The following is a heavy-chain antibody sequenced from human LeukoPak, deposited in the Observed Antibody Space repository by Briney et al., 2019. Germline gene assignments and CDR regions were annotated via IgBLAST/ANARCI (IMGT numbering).Heavy chain of an antibody. J-gene: IGHJ1*01. Sequence: PSEILSLTCTVSGGSISSSNYYWGWIRQPPGKGLEWIGNIYYSGSTYYNPSLKSRVTISVDTSKNQFSLKLSSVTAADTAVYYCARSYCSSTSCYAGGYFQHWGQGTLVTVSS. CDR1: GGSISSSNYY. CDR2: IYYSGST. D-gene: IGHD2-2*01. V-gene: IGHV4-39*01. CDR3: ARSYCSSTSCYAGGYFQH.